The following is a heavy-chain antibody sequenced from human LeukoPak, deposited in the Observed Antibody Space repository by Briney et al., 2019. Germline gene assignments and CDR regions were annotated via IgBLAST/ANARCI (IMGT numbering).Heavy chain of an antibody. V-gene: IGHV3-11*05. J-gene: IGHJ4*02. CDR1: GFTFSDFY. Sequence: PGGSLRLSCAASGFTFSDFYMSWIRQAPGKGLEWISYISSSGSSTNYADSVKGRFTTSRDNAKNSLYLQMNSLRAEDTAVYYCARDLIHRSGEADYWGQGTLVTVSS. D-gene: IGHD3-22*01. CDR3: ARDLIHRSGEADY. CDR2: ISSSGSST.